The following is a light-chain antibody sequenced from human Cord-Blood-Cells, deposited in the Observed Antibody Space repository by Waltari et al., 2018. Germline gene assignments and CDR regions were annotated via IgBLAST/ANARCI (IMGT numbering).Light chain of an antibody. J-gene: IGLJ2*01. CDR3: CSYAGSSTV. V-gene: IGLV2-23*01. Sequence: QSALTQPASVSGSPGQSITISCTGTSSDVGSYNLVSWYQQHPGKAPKLMIYEGSKRTSGVSTRVSGSKSGKTASLTISGLQAEDEADYYCCSYAGSSTVFGGGTKLTVL. CDR1: SSDVGSYNL. CDR2: EGS.